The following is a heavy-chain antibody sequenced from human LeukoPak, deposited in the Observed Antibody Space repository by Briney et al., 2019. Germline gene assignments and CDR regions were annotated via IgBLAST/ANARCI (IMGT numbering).Heavy chain of an antibody. V-gene: IGHV1-2*02. CDR3: ARWGSAVADH. CDR2: INPNSGDT. J-gene: IGHJ5*02. Sequence: GASVKVSFKTSGYTFTGYYIHWARLAPGQGLEWMGWINPNSGDTNFEQKFQGQVTMTRDMSVTTAYMELSRLTSDDTAVYYCARWGSAVADHWGQGPLVTVSS. CDR1: GYTFTGYY. D-gene: IGHD6-19*01.